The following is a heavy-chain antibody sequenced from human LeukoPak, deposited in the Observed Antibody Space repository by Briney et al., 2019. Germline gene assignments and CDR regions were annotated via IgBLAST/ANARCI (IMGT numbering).Heavy chain of an antibody. D-gene: IGHD1-26*01. Sequence: SETLSLTCTVSGGSISSSGYYWGWIRQPPGKGLEWIASIYYSGSTYYNPSLKSRVTISVDTSKNQLSLKLSSLTAADTAVHYCARHEYSGSYYGLSWFDPWGQGTLSPSPQ. V-gene: IGHV4-39*01. CDR2: IYYSGST. CDR1: GGSISSSGYY. J-gene: IGHJ5*02. CDR3: ARHEYSGSYYGLSWFDP.